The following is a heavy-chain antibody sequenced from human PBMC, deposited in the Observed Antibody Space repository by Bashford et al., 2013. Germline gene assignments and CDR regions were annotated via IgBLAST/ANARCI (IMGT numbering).Heavy chain of an antibody. J-gene: IGHJ6*02. V-gene: IGHV3-33*01. CDR3: ARDGVYCSSTSCYVRAQHYYYGMDV. Sequence: GGSLRLSCAASGFTFSSYGMHWVRQAPGKGLEWVAVIWYDGSNKYYADSVKGRFTISRDNSKNTLYLQMNSLRAEDTAVYYCARDGVYCSSTSCYVRAQHYYYGMDVWGRRDHGHRLL. CDR2: IWYDGSNK. CDR1: GFTFSSYG. D-gene: IGHD2-2*01.